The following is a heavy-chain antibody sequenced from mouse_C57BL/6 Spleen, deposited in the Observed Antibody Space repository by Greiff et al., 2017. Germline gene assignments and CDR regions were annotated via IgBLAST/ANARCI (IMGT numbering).Heavy chain of an antibody. Sequence: QVQLQQSGPGLVQPSQSLSITCTVSGFSLTSYGVHWVRQSPGKGLEWLGVIWSGGSTDYNAAFISRLSISKDNSKSQVFFKMNSLQADDTAIYYCARNTPLITTVEATDYYAMDCWGQGTSVTVSS. D-gene: IGHD1-1*01. V-gene: IGHV2-2*01. CDR1: GFSLTSYG. J-gene: IGHJ4*01. CDR2: IWSGGST. CDR3: ARNTPLITTVEATDYYAMDC.